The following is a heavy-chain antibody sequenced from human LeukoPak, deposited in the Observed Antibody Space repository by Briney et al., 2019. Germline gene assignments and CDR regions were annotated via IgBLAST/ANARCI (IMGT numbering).Heavy chain of an antibody. D-gene: IGHD6-13*01. CDR2: IYYSGST. V-gene: IGHV4-59*01. Sequence: SETLSLTCTVSGGSISSYYWSWIRQPPGKGLEWIGYIYYSGSTNYNPSLKSRVTISVDTSKNQFSLKLSSVTAADTAVYYCARSVGIIAADENGANWSDTWGQGRLVTVSS. CDR3: ARSVGIIAADENGANWSDT. CDR1: GGSISSYY. J-gene: IGHJ5*02.